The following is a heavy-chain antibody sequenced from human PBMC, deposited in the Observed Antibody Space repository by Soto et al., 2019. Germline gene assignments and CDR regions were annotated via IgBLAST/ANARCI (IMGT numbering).Heavy chain of an antibody. CDR2: IDNSGST. CDR3: ASVRTAVTTSFANYTWFAP. Sequence: QVQLQESGPGLVKPSQTLSLTCTVSGGSISSGTYYWSWIRQHPGKGLEWIGYIDNSGSTYSNPSLTSRITLSAATPTTLFSLWLSSVTAADTAVYSCASVRTAVTTSFANYTWFAPSGQRTLVTVSS. D-gene: IGHD2-21*01. V-gene: IGHV4-31*03. CDR1: GGSISSGTYY. J-gene: IGHJ5*02.